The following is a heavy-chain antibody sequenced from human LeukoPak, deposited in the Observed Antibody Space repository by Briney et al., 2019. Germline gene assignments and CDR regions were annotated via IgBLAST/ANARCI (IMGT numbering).Heavy chain of an antibody. Sequence: ASVKVSCKASGYTFTGYYMYWVRQAPGQGLEWMGWINPNSGGTNYAQKFQGRVAMTRDTSISTAYMELSRLRSDDTAVYYCARDGGNTYYDYVWGSPDYRGQGTLVTVSS. J-gene: IGHJ4*02. V-gene: IGHV1-2*02. D-gene: IGHD3-16*01. CDR3: ARDGGNTYYDYVWGSPDY. CDR1: GYTFTGYY. CDR2: INPNSGGT.